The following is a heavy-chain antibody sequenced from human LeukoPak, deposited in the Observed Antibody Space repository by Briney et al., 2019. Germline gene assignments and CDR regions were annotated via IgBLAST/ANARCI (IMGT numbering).Heavy chain of an antibody. V-gene: IGHV4-38-2*02. CDR2: IYHSEST. J-gene: IGHJ4*02. CDR1: GSSISSAYY. Sequence: SETLSLTCTVSGSSISSAYYWGWLRQPPGKGLEWIGNIYHSESTYYNPSLKSRVTISVDTSKNQFSLKLSSVTAADTAVYYCARADTVVINYFDYWGQGTLVTVSS. D-gene: IGHD4-23*01. CDR3: ARADTVVINYFDY.